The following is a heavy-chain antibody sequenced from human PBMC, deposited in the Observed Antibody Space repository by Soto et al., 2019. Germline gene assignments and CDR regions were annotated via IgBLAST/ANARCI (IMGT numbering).Heavy chain of an antibody. CDR2: IWYDGSNK. CDR1: GFTFSSYG. D-gene: IGHD3-16*02. J-gene: IGHJ6*03. Sequence: GGSLRLSCAASGFTFSSYGMHWVRQAPGKGLEWVAVIWYDGSNKYYADSVKGRFTISRDNSKNTLYLQMNSLRAEDTAVYYCARDSIYYDYIWGSYRHYYYYMDVWGKETTVTVSS. CDR3: ARDSIYYDYIWGSYRHYYYYMDV. V-gene: IGHV3-33*01.